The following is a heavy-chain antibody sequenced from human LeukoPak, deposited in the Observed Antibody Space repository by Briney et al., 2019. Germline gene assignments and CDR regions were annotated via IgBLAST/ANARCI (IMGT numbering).Heavy chain of an antibody. D-gene: IGHD3-22*01. CDR1: GFTVSSNY. CDR2: IYSGGST. V-gene: IGHV3-53*01. J-gene: IGHJ4*02. Sequence: PGGSLRLSCAASGFTVSSNYMSWVRQAPGKGLEWVSVIYSGGSTYYADSVKGRFTISRDNSKNTLYLQMNSLRAEDTAVYYCARGEITMIVVVITLFDYWGQGTLVTVSS. CDR3: ARGEITMIVVVITLFDY.